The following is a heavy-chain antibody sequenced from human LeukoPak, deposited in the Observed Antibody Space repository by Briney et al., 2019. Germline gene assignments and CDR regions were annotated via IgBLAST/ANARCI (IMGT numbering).Heavy chain of an antibody. D-gene: IGHD3-10*01. CDR1: GYTFTSYY. J-gene: IGHJ5*02. V-gene: IGHV1-46*01. CDR3: ARNTVLLWFGGVIKTFDP. Sequence: ASVKVSCKASGYTFTSYYMHWVRQAPGQGLEWMGIINPSGGSTSYAQKFQGRVTMTRDTSTSTVYMELSSLRSEDTAVYYCARNTVLLWFGGVIKTFDPWGQGTLVTVSS. CDR2: INPSGGST.